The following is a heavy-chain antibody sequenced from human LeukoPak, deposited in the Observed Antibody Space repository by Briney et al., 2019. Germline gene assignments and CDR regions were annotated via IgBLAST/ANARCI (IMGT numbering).Heavy chain of an antibody. J-gene: IGHJ6*02. V-gene: IGHV3-48*04. CDR3: AREGVVNWGYYYYYGMDV. Sequence: PGGSLRLSCAASGFTFSSYSMNWVRQAPGKGLEWVSYISSSSSTIYYADSVKGRFTISRDNAKNSLYLQMNSLRAEDTAVYYCAREGVVNWGYYYYYGMDVWGQGTTVAVSS. D-gene: IGHD4-23*01. CDR1: GFTFSSYS. CDR2: ISSSSSTI.